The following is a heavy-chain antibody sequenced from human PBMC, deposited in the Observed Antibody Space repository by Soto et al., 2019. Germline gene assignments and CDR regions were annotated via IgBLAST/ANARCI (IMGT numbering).Heavy chain of an antibody. CDR1: GFTFSSYA. CDR2: ISGSGGST. J-gene: IGHJ3*02. V-gene: IGHV3-23*01. Sequence: GGSLRLSCAASGFTFSSYAMSWVRQAPGKGLEWVSAISGSGGSTYYADSVKGRFTISRDNSKNTLYLQMNSLRAEDTAVYYCAKGGSIIYYDSSGYHPGAFDIWGQGTMVTVSS. CDR3: AKGGSIIYYDSSGYHPGAFDI. D-gene: IGHD3-22*01.